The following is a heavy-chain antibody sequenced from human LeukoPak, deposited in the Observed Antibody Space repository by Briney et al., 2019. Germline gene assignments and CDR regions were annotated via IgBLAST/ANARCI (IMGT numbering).Heavy chain of an antibody. V-gene: IGHV3-73*01. D-gene: IGHD3-9*01. CDR2: IGRQGDSDAT. J-gene: IGHJ4*02. CDR1: GPTFSGSG. Sequence: GGSLRLSCAASGPTFSGSGIHWVRQASGKGLEWLGRIGRQGDSDATRYAASLKGKFTISRVDSRNTAYLQMNSLKTEDTAVYYCAGDYNFLTGLNYWGQGTLVTVSS. CDR3: AGDYNFLTGLNY.